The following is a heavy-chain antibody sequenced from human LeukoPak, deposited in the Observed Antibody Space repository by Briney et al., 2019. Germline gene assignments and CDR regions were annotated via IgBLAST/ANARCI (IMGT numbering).Heavy chain of an antibody. J-gene: IGHJ4*02. CDR2: INPNSGGT. V-gene: IGHV1-2*02. D-gene: IGHD6-6*01. CDR3: ARVPEYSSAAFDY. Sequence: ASVKVSCKASGYTFTGYYMHWVRQAPGQGLEWMGWINPNSGGTNYAQKFQGRVTMTRDTSISTAYMELSRLRSDDTAVYYCARVPEYSSAAFDYWGQGTLVTVPS. CDR1: GYTFTGYY.